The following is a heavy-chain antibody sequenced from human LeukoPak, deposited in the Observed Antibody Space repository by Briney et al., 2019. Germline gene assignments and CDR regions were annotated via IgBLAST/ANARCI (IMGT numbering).Heavy chain of an antibody. J-gene: IGHJ4*02. CDR2: ISGSSDNT. V-gene: IGHV3-23*01. CDR1: GFTFSSYA. D-gene: IGHD3-10*01. Sequence: GGSLRLSCAASGFTFSSYAMSWVRQAPGKGLEWVSAISGSSDNTYYADSVKGRFTISRDNSKNTLYLQMNSLRVEDTAVYYCARAYYYGSGNYDFFDYWGQGTLVTVSS. CDR3: ARAYYYGSGNYDFFDY.